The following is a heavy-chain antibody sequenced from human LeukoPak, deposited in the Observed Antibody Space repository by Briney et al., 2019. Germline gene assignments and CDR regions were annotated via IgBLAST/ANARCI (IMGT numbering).Heavy chain of an antibody. J-gene: IGHJ4*02. D-gene: IGHD6-6*01. CDR1: GGSISSRTYY. V-gene: IGHV4-39*07. Sequence: SETLSLTCTVSGGSISSRTYYWGWIRQPPGKGLEWIGTVYYSGSTYYNPSLKSRVTISVDTSKNQFSLELSSVTAADTAVYYCARSNWGSSSSFDYWGQGTLVTVSS. CDR3: ARSNWGSSSSFDY. CDR2: VYYSGST.